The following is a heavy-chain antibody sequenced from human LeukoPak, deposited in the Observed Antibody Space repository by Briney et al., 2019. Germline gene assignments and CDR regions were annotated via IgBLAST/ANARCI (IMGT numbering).Heavy chain of an antibody. J-gene: IGHJ3*01. V-gene: IGHV3-11*06. CDR3: ARDGFSSGWYF. D-gene: IGHD6-19*01. CDR1: GFSFNEYW. Sequence: GGSLRLSCAASGFSFNEYWMSWIRQAPGKGLEWVSYIRGASDYTSYGDSVKGRFTIFRDNAKRSLYLQMNSLTVADTAVYYCARDGFSSGWYFWGQGTMVTVSS. CDR2: IRGASDYT.